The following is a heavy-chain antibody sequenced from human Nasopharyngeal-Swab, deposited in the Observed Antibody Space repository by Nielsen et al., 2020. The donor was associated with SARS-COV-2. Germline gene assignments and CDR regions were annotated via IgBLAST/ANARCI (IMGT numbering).Heavy chain of an antibody. J-gene: IGHJ3*02. CDR3: AKGLAGGSGAFDI. V-gene: IGHV3-43D*04. D-gene: IGHD3-10*01. Sequence: GESLKISCAASGFIFDDYAMHWVRQAPGKGLEWVSLISWDGGSTYYVDSAKGRFTISRDNSRNSLYLQMNSLRAEDTALYYCAKGLAGGSGAFDIWGQGTMVTASS. CDR1: GFIFDDYA. CDR2: ISWDGGST.